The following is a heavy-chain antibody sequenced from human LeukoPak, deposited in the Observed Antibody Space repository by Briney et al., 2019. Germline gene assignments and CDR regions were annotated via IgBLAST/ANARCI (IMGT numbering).Heavy chain of an antibody. J-gene: IGHJ4*02. D-gene: IGHD5-12*01. CDR1: GFTFSSYG. Sequence: GGSLRLSCAASGFTFSSYGMHWVRQAPGKGLEWVAVISYDGSNEYYADSVKGRFTISRDNSKNTLYLQMNSLRAEDTAVYYCAKGRGYSGYGYFDYWGQGTLVTVSS. CDR2: ISYDGSNE. V-gene: IGHV3-30*18. CDR3: AKGRGYSGYGYFDY.